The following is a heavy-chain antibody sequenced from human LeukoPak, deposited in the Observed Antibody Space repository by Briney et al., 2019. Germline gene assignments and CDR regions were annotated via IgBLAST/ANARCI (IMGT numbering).Heavy chain of an antibody. J-gene: IGHJ4*02. V-gene: IGHV3-15*01. Sequence: SGGSLRLSCAASGFTFSNAWMTWVRQTPGKGLEWVARVKSKTDGGTIDYAAPVKGRFTISRDDSENTLYLQMNSLSTEDTALYYCTTYSRGASDYWGQGTLVTVSS. CDR2: VKSKTDGGTI. CDR3: TTYSRGASDY. CDR1: GFTFSNAW. D-gene: IGHD1-26*01.